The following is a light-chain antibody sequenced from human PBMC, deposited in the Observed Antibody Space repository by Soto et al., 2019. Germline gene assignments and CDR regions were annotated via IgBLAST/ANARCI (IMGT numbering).Light chain of an antibody. J-gene: IGLJ2*01. V-gene: IGLV2-14*01. Sequence: QSALTQPASVSGSPGQSIIISCTGTSSDVGGYDYVSWYQQHPGKAPKLMVYEVSQRPSGVSNRFSGSKSGNTASLTISGLQAEDEADYYCASRLFGGGTHLTVL. CDR1: SSDVGGYDY. CDR3: ASRL. CDR2: EVS.